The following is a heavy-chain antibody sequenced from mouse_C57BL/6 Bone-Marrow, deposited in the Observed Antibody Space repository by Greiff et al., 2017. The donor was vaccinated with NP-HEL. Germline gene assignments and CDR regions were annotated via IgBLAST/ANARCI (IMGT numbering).Heavy chain of an antibody. V-gene: IGHV1-59*01. Sequence: QVHVKQPGAELVRPGTSVKLSCKASGYTFTSYWMHWVKQRPGQGLEWIGVIDPSDSYTNYNQKFKGKATLTVDTSSSTAYMQLSSLTSEDSAVYYCARVSAWFAYWGQGTLVTVSA. CDR2: IDPSDSYT. CDR1: GYTFTSYW. CDR3: ARVSAWFAY. J-gene: IGHJ3*01.